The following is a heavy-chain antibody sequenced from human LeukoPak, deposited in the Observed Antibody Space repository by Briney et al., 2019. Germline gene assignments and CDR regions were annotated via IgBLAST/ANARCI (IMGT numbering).Heavy chain of an antibody. Sequence: SETLSLTCTVSGGSISGYHWSWIRQPPGKGLEWIGYIYYSGSTNYNPSLKSRITISVDTSKNQFSLRLSSVTAADTAVYYCARCASSSGWSISTDQWGQGTLVTVSS. V-gene: IGHV4-59*01. D-gene: IGHD6-19*01. CDR1: GGSISGYH. J-gene: IGHJ5*02. CDR2: IYYSGST. CDR3: ARCASSSGWSISTDQ.